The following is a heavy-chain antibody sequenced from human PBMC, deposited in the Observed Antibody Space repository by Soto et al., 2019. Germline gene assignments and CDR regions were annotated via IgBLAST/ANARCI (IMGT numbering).Heavy chain of an antibody. CDR3: ARRAVYDSSGYRGRYYYYGMAV. Sequence: ASVKVSCKASGYTFTSYGISWVRQAPGQGLEWMGWISAYNGNTNYAQKLQGRVTMTTDTSTSTAYMELRSLRSDDTAVYYCARRAVYDSSGYRGRYYYYGMAVWGQGTTVTVSS. V-gene: IGHV1-18*01. CDR2: ISAYNGNT. CDR1: GYTFTSYG. D-gene: IGHD3-22*01. J-gene: IGHJ6*02.